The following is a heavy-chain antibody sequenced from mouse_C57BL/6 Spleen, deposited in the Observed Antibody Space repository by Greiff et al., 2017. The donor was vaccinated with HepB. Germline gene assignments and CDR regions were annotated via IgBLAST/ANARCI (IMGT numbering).Heavy chain of an antibody. Sequence: QVQLQQPGAELVKPGASVKMSCKASGYTFTSYWITWVKQRPGQGLEWIGDIYPGSGSTNYNEKFKSKATLTVDTSSSTAYMQLSSLTSEDSAVYYCARGTSYDSNYGDWGDYWGQGTSVTVSS. CDR3: ARGTSYDSNYGDWGDY. V-gene: IGHV1-55*01. CDR1: GYTFTSYW. J-gene: IGHJ4*01. D-gene: IGHD2-5*01. CDR2: IYPGSGST.